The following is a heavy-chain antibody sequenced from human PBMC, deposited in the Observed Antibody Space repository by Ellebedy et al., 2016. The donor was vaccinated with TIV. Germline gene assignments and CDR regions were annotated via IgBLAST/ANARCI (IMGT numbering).Heavy chain of an antibody. J-gene: IGHJ4*02. CDR3: VGGDVPY. CDR2: INQDGSEK. D-gene: IGHD3-16*01. CDR1: AFTFSESW. Sequence: GESLKISXAASAFTFSESWMTWVRQAPGKGLEWVANINQDGSEKYYADSVKGRFTISRDNAEKSLYLQMNSLRVDDTAVYYCVGGDVPYWGQGTLVTVSS. V-gene: IGHV3-7*01.